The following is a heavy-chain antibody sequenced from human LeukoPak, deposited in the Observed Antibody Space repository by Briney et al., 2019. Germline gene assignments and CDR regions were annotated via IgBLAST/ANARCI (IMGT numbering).Heavy chain of an antibody. CDR1: GLTLNSYS. V-gene: IGHV3-49*04. CDR3: TIDGRWVAARAFDY. D-gene: IGHD6-6*01. CDR2: IRSKAYGGTT. Sequence: GGSLRLSCAASGLTLNSYSMNWVRQAPGKGLEWVGFIRSKAYGGTTEYAASVKGRFTISRDDSKSIAYLQMSSLKTEDTAVYYCTIDGRWVAARAFDYWGQGTLVTVSS. J-gene: IGHJ4*02.